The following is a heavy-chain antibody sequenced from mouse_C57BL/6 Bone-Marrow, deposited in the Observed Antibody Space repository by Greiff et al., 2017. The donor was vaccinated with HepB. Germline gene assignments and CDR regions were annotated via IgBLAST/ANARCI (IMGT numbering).Heavy chain of an antibody. D-gene: IGHD1-1*01. CDR2: IRSKSNNYAT. CDR3: VRDYGSSPYYYAMDY. Sequence: EVQWVESGGGLVQPKGSLKLSCAASGFSFNTYAMNWVRQAPGKGLEWVARIRSKSNNYATYYADSVKDRFTISRDDSESMLYLQMNNLKTEDTAMYYCVRDYGSSPYYYAMDYWGQGTSVTVSS. V-gene: IGHV10-1*01. J-gene: IGHJ4*01. CDR1: GFSFNTYA.